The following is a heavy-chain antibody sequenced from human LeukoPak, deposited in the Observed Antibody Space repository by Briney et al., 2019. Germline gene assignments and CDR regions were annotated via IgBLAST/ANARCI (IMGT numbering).Heavy chain of an antibody. CDR3: ARALGSYGSGSYPTPHMD. J-gene: IGHJ4*02. CDR1: GGSICSYY. D-gene: IGHD3-10*01. Sequence: PSETLSLTCTVSGGSICSYYWSWIRQPPGKGLEWIGYIYYSGSTNYNPSLKSRVTISVDTSKNQFSLKLSSVTAADTAVYYCARALGSYGSGSYPTPHMDWGQGTLVTVSS. CDR2: IYYSGST. V-gene: IGHV4-59*01.